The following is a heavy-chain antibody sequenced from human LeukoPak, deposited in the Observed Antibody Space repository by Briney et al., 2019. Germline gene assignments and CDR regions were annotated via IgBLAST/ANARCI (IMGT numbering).Heavy chain of an antibody. CDR3: ARLPYYYDSSGCYYLADH. J-gene: IGHJ5*02. CDR1: GYSFTSYW. V-gene: IGHV5-51*01. D-gene: IGHD3-22*01. CDR2: IYPGDSDT. Sequence: GESLKISCKGSGYSFTSYWIGWVRQMPGKGLEWMGIIYPGDSDTRYSPSFQGQVTISADNSISTAYLQWSSLKASDTGMYYCARLPYYYDSSGCYYLADHWGQGTMVTVSS.